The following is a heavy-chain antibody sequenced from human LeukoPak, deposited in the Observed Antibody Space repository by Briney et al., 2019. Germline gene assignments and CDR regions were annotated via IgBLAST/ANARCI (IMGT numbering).Heavy chain of an antibody. J-gene: IGHJ3*02. CDR2: ISGSGGST. V-gene: IGHV3-23*01. Sequence: PGGSLRLSCAASGFTFSSYAMSWVRQAPGKGLEWVSAISGSGGSTYYADSVKGRFTISRDNSKNTLYLQMNSLRAEDTAVYYCAKDLCYYDSSGYFPTHDAFDIWGQGTMVTVSS. CDR1: GFTFSSYA. CDR3: AKDLCYYDSSGYFPTHDAFDI. D-gene: IGHD3-22*01.